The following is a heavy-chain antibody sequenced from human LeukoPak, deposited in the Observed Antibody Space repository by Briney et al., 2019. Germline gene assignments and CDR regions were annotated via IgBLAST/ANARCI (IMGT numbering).Heavy chain of an antibody. CDR1: GYTFTSYG. V-gene: IGHV1-18*01. CDR3: ARVWWLRNYYGMDV. J-gene: IGHJ6*02. CDR2: ISAYNGNT. D-gene: IGHD5-12*01. Sequence: ASVKVSCKASGYTFTSYGISWVRQAPGQGLEWMGWISAYNGNTNYAQKLQGRVTMTTDTSTSTAYMELRSLRSDDTAVYYCARVWWLRNYYGMDVWGQGTTVTVSS.